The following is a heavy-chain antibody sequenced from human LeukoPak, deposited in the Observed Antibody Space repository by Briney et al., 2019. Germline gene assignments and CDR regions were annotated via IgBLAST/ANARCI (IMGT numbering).Heavy chain of an antibody. V-gene: IGHV3-23*01. CDR3: ARRAGAYSHPYDY. CDR1: GFTFSSIA. Sequence: GGSLRLSCAASGFTFSSIAMSWVRQAPGKGLEWVSALSDSGSSTYYADSVKGRFAIYRDNSKNTLYLQMNSLRAEDTAVYYCARRAGAYSHPYDYWGQGTLVTVSS. J-gene: IGHJ4*02. D-gene: IGHD4/OR15-4a*01. CDR2: LSDSGSST.